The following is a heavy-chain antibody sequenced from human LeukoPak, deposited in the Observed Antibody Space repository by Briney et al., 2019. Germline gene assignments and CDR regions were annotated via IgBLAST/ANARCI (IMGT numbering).Heavy chain of an antibody. J-gene: IGHJ4*02. V-gene: IGHV3-23*01. Sequence: GGSLRLSCAASGFTVSSNYMTWVRQAPGKGLEWVSAISGSGGSTYYADSVKGRFTISRDNSKNTLYLQMNSLRAEDTAVYYCAKDRRGVVVPADWGQGTLVTVSS. CDR1: GFTVSSNY. D-gene: IGHD2-2*01. CDR2: ISGSGGST. CDR3: AKDRRGVVVPAD.